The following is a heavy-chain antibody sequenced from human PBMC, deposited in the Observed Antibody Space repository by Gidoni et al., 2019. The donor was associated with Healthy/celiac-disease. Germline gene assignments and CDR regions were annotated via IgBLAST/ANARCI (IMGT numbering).Heavy chain of an antibody. CDR2: INHSGST. Sequence: QVQLQQWGAGLLKPSETLSLTCAVYGGSFSGYYWSWIRQPPGKGLEWIGEINHSGSTNYNPSLKSRVTISVDTSKNQFSLKLSSVTAADTAVYYCARQAAERMVGEMATITYYFDYWGQGTLVTVSS. CDR1: GGSFSGYY. J-gene: IGHJ4*02. CDR3: ARQAAERMVGEMATITYYFDY. D-gene: IGHD5-12*01. V-gene: IGHV4-34*01.